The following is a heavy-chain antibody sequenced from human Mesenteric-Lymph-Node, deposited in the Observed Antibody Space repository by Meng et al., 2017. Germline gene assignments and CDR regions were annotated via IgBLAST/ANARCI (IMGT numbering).Heavy chain of an antibody. J-gene: IGHJ4*02. CDR3: SREVYE. D-gene: IGHD3-3*01. CDR1: RATFNTLA. V-gene: IGHV7-4-1*02. CDR2: NNTNTWNP. Sequence: QVQPVQPGPDVKEPGASVKDPCNASRATFNTLAQHRVRQDDGQGLAWMGWNNTNTWNPTYAQGFTGRFVFSLDTSVSTAYLQISSLQADDTAVYYCSREVYEWGQGTLVTVSS.